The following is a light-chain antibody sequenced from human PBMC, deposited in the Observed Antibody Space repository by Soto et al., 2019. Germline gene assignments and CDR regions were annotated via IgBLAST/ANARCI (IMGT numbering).Light chain of an antibody. CDR3: NSYASSSARV. V-gene: IGLV2-14*01. J-gene: IGLJ2*01. Sequence: QSALTQPASVSGSPGQSITISCTGTSNDVGAFNYVSWYQQYPGKAPKLIIYEVSNRPSGVSNRFSGSKSGNTASLTISGLQAEDEADYYCNSYASSSARVFGGGTKVTVL. CDR1: SNDVGAFNY. CDR2: EVS.